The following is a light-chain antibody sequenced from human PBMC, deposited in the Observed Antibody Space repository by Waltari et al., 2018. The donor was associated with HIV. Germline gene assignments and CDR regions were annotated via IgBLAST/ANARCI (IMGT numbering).Light chain of an antibody. CDR3: ASWDDSLNGYV. Sequence: QSVLTQPPSASGTPGQRVTISCSGSSSNIGSNAVTWYQPLAGTAPKFLIFSNNQRPSGVPDRFAGSKSGTSASLAISGLQSEDEADYYCASWDDSLNGYVFGIGTKVTVL. CDR1: SSNIGSNA. CDR2: SNN. V-gene: IGLV1-44*01. J-gene: IGLJ1*01.